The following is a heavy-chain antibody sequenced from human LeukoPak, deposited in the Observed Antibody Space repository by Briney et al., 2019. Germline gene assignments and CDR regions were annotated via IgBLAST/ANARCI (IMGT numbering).Heavy chain of an antibody. CDR3: ARDAAPYSSSWLYY. Sequence: PGGSLRLSCVASGFTFSSYAMTWVRQAPGKGLEWVAVISYDGSNKYYADSVKGRFTISRDNSKNTLYLQMNSLRAEDTAVYYCARDAAPYSSSWLYYWGQGTLVTVSS. CDR1: GFTFSSYA. V-gene: IGHV3-30-3*01. D-gene: IGHD6-13*01. CDR2: ISYDGSNK. J-gene: IGHJ4*02.